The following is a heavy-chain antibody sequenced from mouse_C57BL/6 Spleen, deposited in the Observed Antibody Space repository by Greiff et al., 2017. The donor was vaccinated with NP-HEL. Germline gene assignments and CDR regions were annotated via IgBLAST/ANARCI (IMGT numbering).Heavy chain of an antibody. J-gene: IGHJ4*01. V-gene: IGHV1-4*01. CDR1: GYTFTSYT. CDR3: AGDSNYYAMDY. CDR2: INPSSGYT. Sequence: QVQLKQSGAELARPGASVKMSCKASGYTFTSYTMHWVKQRPGQGLEWIGYINPSSGYTKYNQKFKDKATLTADKSSSTAYMQLSSLTSEDSAVYYCAGDSNYYAMDYWGQGTSVTVSS.